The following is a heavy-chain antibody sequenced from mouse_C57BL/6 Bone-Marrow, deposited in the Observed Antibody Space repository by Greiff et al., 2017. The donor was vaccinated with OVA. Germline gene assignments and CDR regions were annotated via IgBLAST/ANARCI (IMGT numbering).Heavy chain of an antibody. CDR2: ISDGGSYT. V-gene: IGHV5-4*01. D-gene: IGHD2-12*01. CDR3: ASYRSHPMDY. CDR1: GLTFSSYA. J-gene: IGHJ4*01. Sequence: EVQVVESGGGLVKPGGSLKLSCAASGLTFSSYAMSWVRQTPEKRLEWVATISDGGSYTYYTDNVKGRVTISRDNAKNNRYLQMSNLKSEDSAMYYCASYRSHPMDYWGQGTSVTVSS.